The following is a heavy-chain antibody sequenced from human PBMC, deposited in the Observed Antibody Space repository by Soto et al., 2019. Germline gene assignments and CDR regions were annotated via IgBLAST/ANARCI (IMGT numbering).Heavy chain of an antibody. V-gene: IGHV2-5*02. Sequence: SGPTLVNPTQTLTLTCTFSGFSLSTSGVGVGWIRQPPGKALEWLALIYWDDDKRYSPSLKSRLTITKDTSKNQVVLTMTNMDPVDTATYYCAHLTVLRFLEWSIPYNWFDPWGQGTLVTVSS. CDR3: AHLTVLRFLEWSIPYNWFDP. J-gene: IGHJ5*02. CDR1: GFSLSTSGVG. D-gene: IGHD3-3*01. CDR2: IYWDDDK.